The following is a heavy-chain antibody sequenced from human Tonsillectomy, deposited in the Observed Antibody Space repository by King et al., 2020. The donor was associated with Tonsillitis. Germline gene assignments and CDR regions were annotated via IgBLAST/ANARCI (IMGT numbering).Heavy chain of an antibody. CDR1: GYFISSGYY. CDR2: INHSGTT. CDR3: ARVVDTSMVFAAGDF. V-gene: IGHV4-38-2*01. J-gene: IGHJ4*02. Sequence: VQLQESGPGLVKPSETLSLTCGVSGYFISSGYYWGWIRQPPGKGLEWIGSINHSGTTYYNPSLKSRVTISVDKSKKQFSLTLSSVTAADTAVYYCARVVDTSMVFAAGDFWGQGTLVTVSS. D-gene: IGHD5-18*01.